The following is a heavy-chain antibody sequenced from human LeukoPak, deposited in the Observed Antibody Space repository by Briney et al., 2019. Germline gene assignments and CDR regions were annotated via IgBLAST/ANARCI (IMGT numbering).Heavy chain of an antibody. Sequence: SETLSLTCAVSGGSISSDGYSWRWIRQPPKKGLEWIGYIDHSGSTYYNPSLKSRVTISVDRSKNQFSLKLSSVTAADTAVYYCARGDNWNDVYNWFDPWGQGTLVTVSS. CDR2: IDHSGST. V-gene: IGHV4-30-2*01. CDR3: ARGDNWNDVYNWFDP. J-gene: IGHJ5*02. D-gene: IGHD1-20*01. CDR1: GGSISSDGYS.